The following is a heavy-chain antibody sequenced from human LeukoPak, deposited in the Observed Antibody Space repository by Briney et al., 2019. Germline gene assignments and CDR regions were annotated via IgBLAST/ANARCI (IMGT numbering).Heavy chain of an antibody. D-gene: IGHD6-13*01. CDR1: GGSISSGDYY. CDR3: ARNLGGSSWVFDY. J-gene: IGHJ4*02. CDR2: IYHSGNT. V-gene: IGHV4-31*03. Sequence: PSETLSLTCTVSGGSISSGDYYWSWIRQHPGKGLEWIGYIYHSGNTYYNPSLKSRVTISVDTSKNQFSLKLSSVTAADTAVYYCARNLGGSSWVFDYWGQGTLVTVSS.